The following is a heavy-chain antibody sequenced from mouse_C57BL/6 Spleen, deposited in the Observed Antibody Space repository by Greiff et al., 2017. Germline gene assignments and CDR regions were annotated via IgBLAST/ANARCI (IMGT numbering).Heavy chain of an antibody. D-gene: IGHD1-1*01. CDR2: IYPGSGST. CDR1: GYTFTSYW. J-gene: IGHJ4*01. CDR3: ARFTTVERYAMDY. V-gene: IGHV1-55*01. Sequence: QVQLKQPGAELVKPGASVKMSCKASGYTFTSYWITWVKQRPGQGLEWIGDIYPGSGSTNYNEKFKSKATLTVDTSSSTAYMQLSSLTSEDSAVYYCARFTTVERYAMDYWGQGTSVTVSS.